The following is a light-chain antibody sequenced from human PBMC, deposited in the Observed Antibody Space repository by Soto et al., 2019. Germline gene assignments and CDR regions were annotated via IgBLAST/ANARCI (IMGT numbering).Light chain of an antibody. J-gene: IGLJ1*01. CDR2: EVS. Sequence: QSALPQPPSVSGSPGQSVTLSCTGTSSDVGSYNRVSWYQQPPGTAPKLMIYEVSNRPSGVPDRFSGSKSGNTASLTISGLQAEDEADYYCSSYTSSSTLGVFGTGTKLTVL. CDR1: SSDVGSYNR. V-gene: IGLV2-18*02. CDR3: SSYTSSSTLGV.